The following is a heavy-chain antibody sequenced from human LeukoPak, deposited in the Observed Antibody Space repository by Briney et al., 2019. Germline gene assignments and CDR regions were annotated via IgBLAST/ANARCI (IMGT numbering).Heavy chain of an antibody. CDR3: ARDPPNWGFGY. J-gene: IGHJ4*02. CDR1: GFTFGDYS. CDR2: ISSSSSTI. D-gene: IGHD7-27*01. V-gene: IGHV3-48*01. Sequence: GGSLRLSCAASGFTFGDYSMNWVRQAPGKGLEWVSYISSSSSTIYYADSVRGRFTISRDNAKKSLYLRMNSLRPDDTAVYYCARDPPNWGFGYWGQGTLVTVSS.